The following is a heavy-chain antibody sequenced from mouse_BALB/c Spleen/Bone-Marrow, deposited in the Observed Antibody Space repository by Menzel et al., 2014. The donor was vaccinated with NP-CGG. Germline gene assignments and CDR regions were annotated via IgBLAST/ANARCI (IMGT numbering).Heavy chain of an antibody. CDR3: ARDGNYAMDY. D-gene: IGHD2-1*01. V-gene: IGHV1-22*01. CDR2: INPNNGGT. Sequence: VQLQQSGPELVKPGASVKISCKTSGYTFTEDTMHWVKQSHGKSLEWIVVINPNNGGTTYKQKFKDKAALTVDKSSSTAYMELRSLTSEDSAVYYCARDGNYAMDYWGQGTSVTVSS. J-gene: IGHJ4*01. CDR1: GYTFTEDT.